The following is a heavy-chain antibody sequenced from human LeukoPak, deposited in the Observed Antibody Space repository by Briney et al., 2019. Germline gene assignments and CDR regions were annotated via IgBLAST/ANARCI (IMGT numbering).Heavy chain of an antibody. J-gene: IGHJ4*02. CDR1: GYTFTSRG. V-gene: IGHV1-18*04. D-gene: IGHD6-19*01. CDR3: ARDEVSGGWYNH. CDR2: INCDSVNT. Sequence: ASVKVSCKASGYTFTSRGISWVRQAPGQGLEWMGWINCDSVNTNYAQKFQGRLTMTTDTSTSTAYMELRSLRSDDTAVYYCARDEVSGGWYNHWGQGTLVTVSS.